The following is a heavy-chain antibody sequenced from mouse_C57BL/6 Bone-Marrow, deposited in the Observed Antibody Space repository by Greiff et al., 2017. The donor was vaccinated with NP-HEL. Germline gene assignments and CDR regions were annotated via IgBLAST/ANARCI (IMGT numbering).Heavy chain of an antibody. CDR3: ARRRGGYSNYDAMDY. D-gene: IGHD2-5*01. Sequence: EVQGVESGGDLVKPGGSLKLSCAASGFTFSSYGMSWVRQTPDKRLEWVATISSGGSYTYYPDSVKGRFTISRDNAKNTQYLQMSSLKSEDTAMYYCARRRGGYSNYDAMDYWGQGTSVTVSS. CDR1: GFTFSSYG. J-gene: IGHJ4*01. V-gene: IGHV5-6*01. CDR2: ISSGGSYT.